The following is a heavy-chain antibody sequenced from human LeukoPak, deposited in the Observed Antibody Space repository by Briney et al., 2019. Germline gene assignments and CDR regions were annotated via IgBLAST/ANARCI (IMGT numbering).Heavy chain of an antibody. D-gene: IGHD3-22*01. CDR3: ARDYDSSASPYFDY. CDR1: GGTFSSYT. Sequence: GASVKVCCKASGGTFSSYTISWVRQAPGKGLEWMGRIIHIHGIANYAQKLEGRVTTTADKSTSTAYTELSSLRSEDTAVYYCARDYDSSASPYFDYWGQGTLVTVSS. J-gene: IGHJ4*02. V-gene: IGHV1-69*04. CDR2: IIHIHGIA.